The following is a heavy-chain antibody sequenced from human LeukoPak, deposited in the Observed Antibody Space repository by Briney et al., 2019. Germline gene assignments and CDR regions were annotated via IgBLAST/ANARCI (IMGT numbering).Heavy chain of an antibody. CDR3: AKDGAAIVPGAIAYYFDY. V-gene: IGHV3-30*02. CDR2: LRYDGSNT. CDR1: GFDFSTYG. D-gene: IGHD2/OR15-2a*01. Sequence: GGSLRLSCIASGFDFSTYGMHWVRQAPGKGLQWVAFLRYDGSNTYYADSVKGRFTISRDNSKNTLYLQMNTLRPEDTAMYYCAKDGAAIVPGAIAYYFDYWGQGALVTVSS. J-gene: IGHJ4*02.